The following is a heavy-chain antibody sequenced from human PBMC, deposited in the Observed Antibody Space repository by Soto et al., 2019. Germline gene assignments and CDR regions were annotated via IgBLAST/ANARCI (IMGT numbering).Heavy chain of an antibody. J-gene: IGHJ3*02. CDR1: GYTFTSYG. D-gene: IGHD6-19*01. Sequence: ASVKVSCKASGYTFTSYGISWVRQAPGQGLEWMGWISAYNGNTNYAQKLQGRVTMTTDTSTSTAYMELRSLRSDDAAVYYCARDRPLYSSGWWDAFDIWGQGSMVTVSS. CDR2: ISAYNGNT. CDR3: ARDRPLYSSGWWDAFDI. V-gene: IGHV1-18*01.